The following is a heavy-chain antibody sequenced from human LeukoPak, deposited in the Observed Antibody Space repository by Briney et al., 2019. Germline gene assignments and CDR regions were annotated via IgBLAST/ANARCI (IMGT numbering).Heavy chain of an antibody. J-gene: IGHJ4*02. CDR3: AASPYYGSGSYYDAPFDY. CDR2: IYYSGST. Sequence: SETLSLTCTVSGGSISSYYWSWIRQPPGKGLEWIGYIYYSGSTNYNPSLKSRVTISVDTSKNQFSLKLSSVTAADTAVCYCAASPYYGSGSYYDAPFDYWGQGTLVTVSS. D-gene: IGHD3-10*01. V-gene: IGHV4-59*01. CDR1: GGSISSYY.